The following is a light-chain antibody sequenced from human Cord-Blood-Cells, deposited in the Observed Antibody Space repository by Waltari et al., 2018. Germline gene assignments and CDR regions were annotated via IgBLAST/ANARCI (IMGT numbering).Light chain of an antibody. J-gene: IGLJ2*01. CDR3: SSYTSSSTV. CDR1: SSYFSWYKY. V-gene: IGLV2-14*01. CDR2: DVS. Sequence: QPSLPQPASASGSPGPSITIPCQGTSSYFSWYKYVTCYQQHQGNSPKLMIYDVSNRPSGVSNRFSGSKYGNTASLTISGLQAEDEADYYCSSYTSSSTVFGGGNKLTVL.